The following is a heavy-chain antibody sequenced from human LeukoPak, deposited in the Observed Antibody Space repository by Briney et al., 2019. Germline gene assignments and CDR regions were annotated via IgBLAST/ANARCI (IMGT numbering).Heavy chain of an antibody. D-gene: IGHD2-21*02. Sequence: SQTLSLTCAVSGGSISSGGYSWSWIRQPPGKGLEWIGYIYHSGSIYYNPSLKSRVTISVDRSKNQFSLKLSSVTAADTAVYYCARGNDGGNFHFDYWGQGTLVTVSS. CDR3: ARGNDGGNFHFDY. J-gene: IGHJ4*02. CDR1: GGSISSGGYS. CDR2: IYHSGSI. V-gene: IGHV4-30-2*01.